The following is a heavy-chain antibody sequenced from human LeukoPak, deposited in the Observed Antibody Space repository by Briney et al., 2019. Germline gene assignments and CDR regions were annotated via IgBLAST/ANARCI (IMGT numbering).Heavy chain of an antibody. CDR1: GFTFSSYS. CDR3: ARPTTYYYGSGSFSYYMDV. J-gene: IGHJ6*03. Sequence: PGGSLRLSCAASGFTFSSYSMNWVRQAPGKGLEWVSYISSSSSTIYYADSVKGRFTISRDNAKNSLYLQMNSLRDEDTAVYYCARPTTYYYGSGSFSYYMDVWGKGTTVTVSS. CDR2: ISSSSSTI. D-gene: IGHD3-10*01. V-gene: IGHV3-48*02.